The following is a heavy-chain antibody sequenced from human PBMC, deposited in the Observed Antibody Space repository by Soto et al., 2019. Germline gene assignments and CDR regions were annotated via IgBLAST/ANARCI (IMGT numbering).Heavy chain of an antibody. J-gene: IGHJ6*02. V-gene: IGHV3-30-3*01. CDR1: GFTFSSYA. CDR3: ARSPVDYDFWSGYLQHYYYYGMDV. Sequence: PGGSLRLSCAASGFTFSSYAMHWVRQAPGKGLEWVAVISYDGSNKYYADSVKGRFTISRDNYKNTLYLQMNSLRAEDTAVYYCARSPVDYDFWSGYLQHYYYYGMDVWGQGTTVTVSS. D-gene: IGHD3-3*01. CDR2: ISYDGSNK.